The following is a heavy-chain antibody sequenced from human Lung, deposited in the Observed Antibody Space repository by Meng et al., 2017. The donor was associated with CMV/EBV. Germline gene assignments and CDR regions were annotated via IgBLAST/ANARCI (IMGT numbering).Heavy chain of an antibody. CDR2: INPNSGNT. J-gene: IGHJ5*02. CDR1: GYTFTSYD. D-gene: IGHD3-10*01. V-gene: IGHV1-8*01. CDR3: TRGRGSTPKGNWFDP. Sequence: ASXXVSXKASGYTFTSYDINWVRQATGQGLEWMGWINPNSGNTAYAPKSQGRLTMTRNTSINTAYMDLSNLRSEDTAIYYCTRGRGSTPKGNWFDPWGQGXLVTVSS.